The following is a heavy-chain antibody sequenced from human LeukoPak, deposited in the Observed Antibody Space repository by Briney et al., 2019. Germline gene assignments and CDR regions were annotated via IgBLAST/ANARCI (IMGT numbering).Heavy chain of an antibody. CDR1: GNTFTYYA. V-gene: IGHV1-3*04. CDR2: IHTRNGNT. CDR3: ARDPRNYYGSGSYSGAFDI. Sequence: ASVDFSCEACGNTFTYYAMHWGRQAPRQRVGWVGRIHTRNGNTKYSQKFHGRVTITRNTSASTAYMELSSLRSEDTAVYYCARDPRNYYGSGSYSGAFDIWGQGTMVTVSS. D-gene: IGHD3-10*01. J-gene: IGHJ3*02.